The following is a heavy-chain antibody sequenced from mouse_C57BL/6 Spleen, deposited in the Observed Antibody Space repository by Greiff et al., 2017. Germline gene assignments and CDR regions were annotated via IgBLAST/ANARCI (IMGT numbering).Heavy chain of an antibody. J-gene: IGHJ2*01. CDR2: INPNDGTT. V-gene: IGHV1-39*01. CDR3: ARGTTVVASNYFDC. D-gene: IGHD1-1*01. CDR1: GYSFTNYN. Sequence: VQLQQSGPELVKPGASVKISCKASGYSFTNYNMNWVKQSHGQGLEWIGGINPNDGTTNYNQKFKGKATLTVDKSSSTADMQLNSLTSEDSAVYYWARGTTVVASNYFDCWGQGTTLTVAS.